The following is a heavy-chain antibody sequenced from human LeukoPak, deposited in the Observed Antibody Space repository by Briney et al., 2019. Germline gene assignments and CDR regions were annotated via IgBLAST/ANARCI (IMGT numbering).Heavy chain of an antibody. CDR2: IKQDGSEK. V-gene: IGHV3-7*01. J-gene: IGHJ5*02. CDR1: GFTFSSYW. Sequence: GGSLRLSCATSGFTFSSYWMSWVRQAPGKGLEWVANIKQDGSEKYYVDSVKGRFTISRDNAKNSLYLQMNSLRAEDTAVYYCVRLGCSNLDPPHLWGRGTLVTVSS. CDR3: VRLGCSNLDPPHL. D-gene: IGHD2-2*01.